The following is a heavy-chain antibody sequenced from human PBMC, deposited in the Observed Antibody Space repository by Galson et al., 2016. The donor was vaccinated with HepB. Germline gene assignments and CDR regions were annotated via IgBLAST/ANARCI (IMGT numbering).Heavy chain of an antibody. CDR2: ISRSGDST. CDR3: VQGSTAPAV. V-gene: IGHV3-23*01. D-gene: IGHD1-26*01. CDR1: GFTFSNYG. J-gene: IGHJ6*04. Sequence: SLRLSYAASGFTFSNYGMTWVRQAPGKGMEVVSSISRSGDSTDYADSVKGRFTIFRDNSKNTLSLQMNSLTADDTAIYYCVQGSTAPAVWGKGTTVTVSS.